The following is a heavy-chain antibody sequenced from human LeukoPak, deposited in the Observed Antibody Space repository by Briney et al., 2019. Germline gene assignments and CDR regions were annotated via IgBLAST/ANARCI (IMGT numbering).Heavy chain of an antibody. D-gene: IGHD6-13*01. CDR1: GSSFTSYW. Sequence: GESLQISCKGSGSSFTSYWIGWVRQLPGKGLEWMGSIYLGDSDTRYSPSFQGQVTISADKSIRTSYLQWSSLKASDTAMYYCARLGGSSWSQSAGYWGQGTLVTVSS. CDR2: IYLGDSDT. V-gene: IGHV5-51*01. J-gene: IGHJ4*02. CDR3: ARLGGSSWSQSAGY.